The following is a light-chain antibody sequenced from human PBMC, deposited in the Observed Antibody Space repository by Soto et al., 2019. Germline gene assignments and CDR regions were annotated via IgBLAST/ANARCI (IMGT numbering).Light chain of an antibody. V-gene: IGKV4-1*01. CDR3: QQYYSTPYT. J-gene: IGKJ2*01. CDR2: WAS. CDR1: QSVLYSSNNKNY. Sequence: DIVMTQSPDSLAVSLGERATINCKSSQSVLYSSNNKNYLAWYQQKPGQPPKLLIYWASTRESGVPDRFSGSGSWTAFTLAIGSLQAEDVAVYYCQQYYSTPYTFGQGTKLEIK.